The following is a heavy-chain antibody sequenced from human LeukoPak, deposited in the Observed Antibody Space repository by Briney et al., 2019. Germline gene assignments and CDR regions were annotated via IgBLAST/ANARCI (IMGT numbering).Heavy chain of an antibody. Sequence: GGSLRLSCAASGFTFSSYAMTRVRQAPGKGLEWVSAISGSGGSTFYADSVKGRFTISRDNSKNTLYLQMNGLRAEDTAVYYCARHLDYGRSLVAFDYWGQGTLVTVSS. J-gene: IGHJ4*02. CDR3: ARHLDYGRSLVAFDY. V-gene: IGHV3-23*01. CDR2: ISGSGGST. CDR1: GFTFSSYA. D-gene: IGHD4-17*01.